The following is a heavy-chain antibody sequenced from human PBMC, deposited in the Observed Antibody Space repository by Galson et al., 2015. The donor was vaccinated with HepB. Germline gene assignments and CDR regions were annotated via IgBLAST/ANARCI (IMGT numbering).Heavy chain of an antibody. CDR3: ARLGDLSGYYGVDV. CDR1: GFTFSGSA. CDR2: IRSKASSHAT. V-gene: IGHV3-73*01. Sequence: SLRLSCAASGFTFSGSAIHWVRQASGKGLEWVGRIRSKASSHATAYTASLKGRFTISRDDSKNTAYLHMNSLKTEDTAAYYCARLGDLSGYYGVDVWGQGTTVTVSS. J-gene: IGHJ6*02. D-gene: IGHD1-26*01.